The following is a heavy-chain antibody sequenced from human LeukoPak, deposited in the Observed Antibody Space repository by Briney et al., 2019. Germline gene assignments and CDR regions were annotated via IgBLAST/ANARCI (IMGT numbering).Heavy chain of an antibody. Sequence: GGSLRLSCAASGFTFSSYSMSWVRQAPGQGLEWVSYISSRSATIYYADSVKGRFTISRDNAKNSLYLQMNSLRAEDTAVYYCARDPLSSSSFDLWGQGTLVTVSS. CDR3: ARDPLSSSSFDL. CDR2: ISSRSATI. CDR1: GFTFSSYS. V-gene: IGHV3-48*01. D-gene: IGHD6-13*01. J-gene: IGHJ4*02.